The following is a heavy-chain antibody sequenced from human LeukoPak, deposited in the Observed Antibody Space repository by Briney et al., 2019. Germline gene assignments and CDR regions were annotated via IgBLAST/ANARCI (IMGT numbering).Heavy chain of an antibody. D-gene: IGHD3-22*01. CDR2: ISYDGSNK. V-gene: IGHV3-30*18. CDR3: AKDAKYYYDSSGWTPLDY. CDR1: GFTFSSYG. Sequence: GGSLRLSCAASGFTFSSYGMHWVRQAPGKGLEWVAVISYDGSNKYYADSVKGRFTISRDNSKNTLYLQMNSLRAEDTAVYYCAKDAKYYYDSSGWTPLDYWGQGTLVTVSS. J-gene: IGHJ4*02.